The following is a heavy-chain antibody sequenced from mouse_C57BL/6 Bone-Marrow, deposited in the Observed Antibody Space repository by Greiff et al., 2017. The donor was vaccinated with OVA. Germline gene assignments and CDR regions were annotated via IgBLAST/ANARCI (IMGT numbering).Heavy chain of an antibody. Sequence: DVMLVESGGGLVKPGGSLKLSCAASGFTFSDYGMHWVRQAPEKGLEWVAYISSGSSTIYYADTVKGRFTISRDNAKNTLFLQMTSLRSEDTAMYYCARKITTVVARGYFDVWGTGTTVTVSS. D-gene: IGHD1-1*01. J-gene: IGHJ1*03. CDR3: ARKITTVVARGYFDV. CDR1: GFTFSDYG. V-gene: IGHV5-17*01. CDR2: ISSGSSTI.